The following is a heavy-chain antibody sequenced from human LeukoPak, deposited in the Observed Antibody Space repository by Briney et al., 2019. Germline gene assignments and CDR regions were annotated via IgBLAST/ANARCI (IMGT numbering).Heavy chain of an antibody. D-gene: IGHD2-15*01. CDR3: ARSYCSDGSCLSEFDY. Sequence: SVKVSCKASGGTFSSYAISWVRQAPGQGLEWMGWIIPIFGTANYAPNFQGRVTINADECKSKASMELSSLSSEGTAVYYCARSYCSDGSCLSEFDYWGQGTLVTVSS. CDR1: GGTFSSYA. J-gene: IGHJ4*02. CDR2: IIPIFGTA. V-gene: IGHV1-69*13.